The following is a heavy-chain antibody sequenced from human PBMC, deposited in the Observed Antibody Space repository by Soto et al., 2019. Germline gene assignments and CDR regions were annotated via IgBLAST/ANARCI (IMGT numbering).Heavy chain of an antibody. J-gene: IGHJ6*03. CDR3: ARVNYGDYYYYYMDV. Sequence: ESGGGLVQPGGSLRLSCGASGFSFNTYWMSWVRQAPGKGLEWVANIKQDGSEKSYVNSVKGRFTISRDNAKDSLYLQMDSLRAEDTAVYYCARVNYGDYYYYYMDVWGKGTTVTVSS. CDR2: IKQDGSEK. D-gene: IGHD4-17*01. CDR1: GFSFNTYW. V-gene: IGHV3-7*01.